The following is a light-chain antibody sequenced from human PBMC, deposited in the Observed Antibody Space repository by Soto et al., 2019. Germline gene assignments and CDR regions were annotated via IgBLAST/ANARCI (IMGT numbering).Light chain of an antibody. CDR2: DAS. CDR3: QQRSKWPLT. CDR1: QSVSSY. J-gene: IGKJ4*01. Sequence: EIVLTQSPATLSFSPGEGATLSCIASQSVSSYLAWYQQKPGQAPRLLIYDASNRATGIPARFSGSGSGTDFTLTISSLEPEDFAVYYCQQRSKWPLTFGGGTKVDIK. V-gene: IGKV3-11*01.